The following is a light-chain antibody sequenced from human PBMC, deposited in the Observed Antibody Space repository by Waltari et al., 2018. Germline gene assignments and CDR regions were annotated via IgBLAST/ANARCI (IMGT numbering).Light chain of an antibody. V-gene: IGLV1-40*01. J-gene: IGLJ3*02. Sequence: QSVLTQPPSVSGAPGQRVTISCTGSSSNIGAGYVHWYQQLPRTAPKLLIYDHDNLPSGVPTRCSASTSRSSASLAITGLQAEDEADYYCQSYDSSLRSKMFGGGTKLTVL. CDR2: DHD. CDR3: QSYDSSLRSKM. CDR1: SSNIGAGYV.